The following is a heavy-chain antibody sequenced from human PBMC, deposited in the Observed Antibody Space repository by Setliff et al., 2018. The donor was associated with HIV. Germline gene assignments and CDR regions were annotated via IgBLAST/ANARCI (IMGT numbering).Heavy chain of an antibody. Sequence: LSLTCTVSGGSISSSSYYWGWVRQPPGKGLEWIGSMYYSGSTYYTPSLKSRITISLVTSKNQFSLRMRSVTAADTAVYYCARVFVDTAVLRVLEYYFDSWGRGTLVTVSS. J-gene: IGHJ4*02. CDR3: ARVFVDTAVLRVLEYYFDS. D-gene: IGHD5-18*01. CDR2: MYYSGST. CDR1: GGSISSSSYY. V-gene: IGHV4-39*07.